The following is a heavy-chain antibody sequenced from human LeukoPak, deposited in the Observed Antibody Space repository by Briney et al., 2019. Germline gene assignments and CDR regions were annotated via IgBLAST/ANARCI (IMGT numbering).Heavy chain of an antibody. J-gene: IGHJ3*02. CDR1: GGSISSYY. CDR2: IYYSGST. V-gene: IGHV4-59*01. Sequence: ASETLSLTCTVSGGSISSYYWSWIRQPPGKGLEWIGYIYYSGSTNYNPSLKSRVTISVDTSKNQFSLKLSSVTAADTAVYYCAREPVRFAVAGTRGAFDIWGQGTMVTVSS. CDR3: AREPVRFAVAGTRGAFDI. D-gene: IGHD6-19*01.